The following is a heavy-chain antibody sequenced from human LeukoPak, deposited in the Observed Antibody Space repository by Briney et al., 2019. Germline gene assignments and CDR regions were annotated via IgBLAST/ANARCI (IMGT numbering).Heavy chain of an antibody. J-gene: IGHJ4*02. CDR2: ISYNGGSA. CDR1: GFTYSRDW. Sequence: GGSLRLSCAASGFTYSRDWTAWVRQAPGKGLEWVSCISYNGGSAHYADSVKGRFTVSRDNSKNIAHLQMDSLRAEDTAVYYCAKDDSRYPSFFDYWGQGNLVTVSS. V-gene: IGHV3-23*01. CDR3: AKDDSRYPSFFDY. D-gene: IGHD3-9*01.